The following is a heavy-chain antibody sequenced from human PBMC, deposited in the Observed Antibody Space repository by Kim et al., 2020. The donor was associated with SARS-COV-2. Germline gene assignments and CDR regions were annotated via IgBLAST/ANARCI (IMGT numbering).Heavy chain of an antibody. V-gene: IGHV3-53*01. CDR2: IYRNGTT. CDR1: EFSVSTKT. D-gene: IGHD1-20*01. CDR3: AGDNYNNYWYKY. Sequence: GSLRLSCAASEFSVSTKTMTWVRQAPGKGLEWVSIIYRNGTTYYADSVKGRFTTSRDTSKNTLYLQMDNLRADDTAVYYCAGDNYNNYWYKYWGQGALVTVSA. J-gene: IGHJ4*02.